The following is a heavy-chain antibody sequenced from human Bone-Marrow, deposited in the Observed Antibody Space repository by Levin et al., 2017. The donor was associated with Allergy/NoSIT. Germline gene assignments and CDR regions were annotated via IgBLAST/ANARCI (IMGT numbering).Heavy chain of an antibody. Sequence: GESLKISCQASGYTFTGYFIYWLRQVPGQEFEWLGWVNPKSGATSYAQKFQGRVSMTRDTSANTAQMELSSLRKDDTAVYYCARLRCSGGSCFARLDNWFDLWGQGTQVTVS. D-gene: IGHD2-15*01. CDR3: ARLRCSGGSCFARLDNWFDL. V-gene: IGHV1-2*02. J-gene: IGHJ5*02. CDR2: VNPKSGAT. CDR1: GYTFTGYF.